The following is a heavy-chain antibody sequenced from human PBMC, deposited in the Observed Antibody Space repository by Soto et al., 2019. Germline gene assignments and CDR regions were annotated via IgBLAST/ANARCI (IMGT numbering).Heavy chain of an antibody. J-gene: IGHJ6*02. CDR1: GYTFTSYG. CDR2: LSGYNGDT. V-gene: IGHV1-18*01. Sequence: QGQLVQSGAEVKKPGASVKISCKTSGYTFTSYGISWVRQAPGQGLEWMGWLSGYNGDTSYAQKFQGRVTMTTDRSPPTAYMELRSLRADDTAVYYCARDDYGDFWPHSRLDVWGQGTTVTVSS. D-gene: IGHD4-17*01. CDR3: ARDDYGDFWPHSRLDV.